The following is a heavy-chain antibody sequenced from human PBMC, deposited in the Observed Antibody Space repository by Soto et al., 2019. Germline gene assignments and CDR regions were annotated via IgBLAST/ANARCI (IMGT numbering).Heavy chain of an antibody. J-gene: IGHJ4*01. D-gene: IGHD3-10*01. V-gene: IGHV4-59*01. CDR1: CGSISNYY. CDR2: IYYSGSS. Sequence: QVKLQESGPGLVKPLETLSLTCTVTCGSISNYYWSWIPQPPGKGLEWLGYIYYSGSSRYKPSLKGRLTISVDTSKNQLSRKLNSMTAADTPVDYCTKVGLREEAHLHYRGHETLIT. CDR3: TKVGLREEAHLHY.